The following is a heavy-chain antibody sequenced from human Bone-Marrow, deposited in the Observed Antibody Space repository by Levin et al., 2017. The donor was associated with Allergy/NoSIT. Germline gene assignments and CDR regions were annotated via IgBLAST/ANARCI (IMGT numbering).Heavy chain of an antibody. J-gene: IGHJ5*02. CDR2: IYHSGST. D-gene: IGHD3-10*01. CDR3: ARYYGSGSYPNWFEP. CDR1: GGSISSGGYS. Sequence: SETLSLTCAVSGGSISSGGYSWSWIRQPPGKGLEWIGYIYHSGSTYYNPSLKSRVTISVDRSKNQFSLKLSSETAAVTVGYDGARYYGSGSYPNWFEPWRQGTVVTVSS. V-gene: IGHV4-30-2*01.